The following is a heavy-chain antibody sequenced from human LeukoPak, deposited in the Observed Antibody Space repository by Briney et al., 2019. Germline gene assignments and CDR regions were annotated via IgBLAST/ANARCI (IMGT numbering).Heavy chain of an antibody. J-gene: IGHJ4*02. Sequence: ASVKVSCKASGYTFTSYGISWVRQAPGQGLEWMGWISAYNSNTNYAQKLQGRVTMTTDTSTSTAYMELRSLRSDDTAVYYCARGIAVAGTGYFDYWGQGTLVTVSS. CDR2: ISAYNSNT. D-gene: IGHD6-19*01. CDR3: ARGIAVAGTGYFDY. CDR1: GYTFTSYG. V-gene: IGHV1-18*01.